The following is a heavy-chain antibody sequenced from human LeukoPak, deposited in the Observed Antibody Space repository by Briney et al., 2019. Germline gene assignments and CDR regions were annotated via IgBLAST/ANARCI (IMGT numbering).Heavy chain of an antibody. Sequence: GGSLRLSCAASGFTFSSSAMSWVRQVPGTGLEWVANIKQDGSDRNYVTSVRGRFTISRDSSKNTLYLQMNSLRAEDTAVYYCAKVSGGGLYYDGMDVWGQGTTVTVSS. CDR3: AKVSGGGLYYDGMDV. CDR2: IKQDGSDR. V-gene: IGHV3-7*03. J-gene: IGHJ6*02. D-gene: IGHD1-14*01. CDR1: GFTFSSSA.